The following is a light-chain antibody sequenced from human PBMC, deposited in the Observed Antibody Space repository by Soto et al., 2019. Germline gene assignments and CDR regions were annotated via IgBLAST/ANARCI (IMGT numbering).Light chain of an antibody. V-gene: IGKV1-17*03. CDR2: GAS. CDR1: EAISNY. J-gene: IGKJ1*01. CDR3: LQHYSQRS. Sequence: DIQMTQAPSAVSGSVGDRVTITFRASEAISNYLAWLQQKPGKVPKRLIYGASTLQSGVPSRFSGSGSGTEFTLTISSLQPEDFATYYCLQHYSQRSFGQGTKVDIK.